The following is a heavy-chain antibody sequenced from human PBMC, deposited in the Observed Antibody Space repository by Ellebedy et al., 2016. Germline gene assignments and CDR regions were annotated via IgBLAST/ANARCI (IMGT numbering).Heavy chain of an antibody. D-gene: IGHD3-10*01. J-gene: IGHJ2*01. CDR3: ARGRGSANWYFDL. V-gene: IGHV4-59*01. CDR1: GGSISNYY. Sequence: SETLSLTCTVSGGSISNYYWSWIRQPPGKGLEWVGYIYYSESTNYNPSLKSRVTISGDTSKNQFSLRLSSVTAADTAVYYCARGRGSANWYFDLWGRGTLVTVSS. CDR2: IYYSEST.